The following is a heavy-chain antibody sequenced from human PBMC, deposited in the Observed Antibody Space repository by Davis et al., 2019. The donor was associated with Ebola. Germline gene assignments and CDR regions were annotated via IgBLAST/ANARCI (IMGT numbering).Heavy chain of an antibody. CDR2: ISAYNGNT. CDR1: GGTFSSYA. D-gene: IGHD6-19*01. J-gene: IGHJ4*02. CDR3: AREQWLTKLDY. Sequence: ASVKVSCKASGGTFSSYAISWVRQAPGQGLEWMGWISAYNGNTNYAQKLQGRVTVTTDTSTSTAYMELRSLRSDDTAVYYCAREQWLTKLDYWGQGTLVTVSS. V-gene: IGHV1-18*01.